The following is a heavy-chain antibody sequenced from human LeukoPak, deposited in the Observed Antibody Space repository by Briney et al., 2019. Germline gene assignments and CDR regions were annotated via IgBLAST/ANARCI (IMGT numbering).Heavy chain of an antibody. Sequence: PGGSLRLSCAASGFTFSSHGMNWVRQAPGKGLEWVSGISPSGGITYYTDSVKGRFTISRDNSKNTQSLQMNSLRAEDTAVYYCARGSGSSWRDDAFDIWGQGTMVTVSS. D-gene: IGHD1-26*01. CDR2: ISPSGGIT. CDR1: GFTFSSHG. CDR3: ARGSGSSWRDDAFDI. V-gene: IGHV3-23*01. J-gene: IGHJ3*02.